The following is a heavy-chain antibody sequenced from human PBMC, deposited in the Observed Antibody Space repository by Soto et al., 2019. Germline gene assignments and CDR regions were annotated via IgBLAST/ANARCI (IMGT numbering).Heavy chain of an antibody. CDR2: ISGSGGST. Sequence: GALRLSCATSGFTFSSYAMSWVRQAPGKGLEWVSAISGSGGSTYYADSVKGRFTISRDNSKNTLYLQMNSLRAEDTAVYYCAKDNGYNYFDYWGQGTLVTVSS. CDR1: GFTFSSYA. CDR3: AKDNGYNYFDY. V-gene: IGHV3-23*01. J-gene: IGHJ4*02. D-gene: IGHD5-12*01.